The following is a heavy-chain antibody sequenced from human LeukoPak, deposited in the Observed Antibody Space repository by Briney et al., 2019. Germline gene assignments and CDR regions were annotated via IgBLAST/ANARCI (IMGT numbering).Heavy chain of an antibody. D-gene: IGHD2-2*01. CDR3: ASFGVPAALDYYYMDV. V-gene: IGHV4-59*01. CDR2: IYYGGST. CDR1: GGSISSYY. Sequence: SETLSLTCTVSGGSISSYYWSWIRQPPGKGLEWIGYIYYGGSTNYNTSLRRGATISVDPSKNQFSLKLSSVTAADTAVYYCASFGVPAALDYYYMDVWGKGTTVTVSS. J-gene: IGHJ6*03.